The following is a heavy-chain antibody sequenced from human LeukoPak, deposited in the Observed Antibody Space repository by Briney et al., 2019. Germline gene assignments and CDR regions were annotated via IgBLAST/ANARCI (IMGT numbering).Heavy chain of an antibody. Sequence: ASVKVSCKASGYTFTNFYIHWVRLAPGQGLEWMGMINPSGGSTSYAQTFQGRVTTTRDTSTSTVHMELSSLRSGDTALYYCARGYCSSTNCLPGGYWGQGTLVTVSS. D-gene: IGHD2-2*01. CDR1: GYTFTNFY. CDR2: INPSGGST. CDR3: ARGYCSSTNCLPGGY. J-gene: IGHJ4*02. V-gene: IGHV1-46*01.